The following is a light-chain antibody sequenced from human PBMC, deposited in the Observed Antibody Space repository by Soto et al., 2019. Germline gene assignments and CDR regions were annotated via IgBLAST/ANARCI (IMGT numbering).Light chain of an antibody. V-gene: IGLV1-40*01. CDR3: QSHDSSLHASV. CDR2: GNT. Sequence: QSVLTQPPSGSGAPGQRVTISCTGSSSNIGAGYDVHWYLQLPGTAPKLLIYGNTNRPSGVPDRFSGSKSGSSASLAITGLQAEDEADYYCQSHDSSLHASVFGTGTRSPS. CDR1: SSNIGAGYD. J-gene: IGLJ1*01.